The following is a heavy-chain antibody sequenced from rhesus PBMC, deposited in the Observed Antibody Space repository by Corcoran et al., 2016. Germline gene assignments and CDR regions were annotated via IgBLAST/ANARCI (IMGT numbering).Heavy chain of an antibody. J-gene: IGHJ4*01. CDR2: ISQSGST. CDR3: ARRDCSSSSCYFDI. CDR1: GGSISSSYNH. V-gene: IGHV4-122*02. Sequence: QVQLQESGPGLVKSSETLSLTCAVSGGSISSSYNHWSWIRQAPGKGLEWVGCISQSGSTGYNPSLKSRVTISRDTSKNQFSLKLTSVTAADTAFYYCARRDCSSSSCYFDIWGQGVLVTVSS. D-gene: IGHD2-2*01.